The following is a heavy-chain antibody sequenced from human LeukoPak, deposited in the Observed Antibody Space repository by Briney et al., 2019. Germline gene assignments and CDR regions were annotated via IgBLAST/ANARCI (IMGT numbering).Heavy chain of an antibody. D-gene: IGHD4-17*01. CDR2: IAADGMNA. V-gene: IGHV3-43*02. J-gene: IGHJ2*01. Sequence: RGALRLSCAAPGFTFDEYAMHWVRQAPGKGLEWVSLIAADGMNAFYAHSVKGRFTMSRDNNSDSLFLQMSSLGSEDTGFYYCAKDAIEPGASVSFDLWGRGTLVTVTS. CDR1: GFTFDEYA. CDR3: AKDAIEPGASVSFDL.